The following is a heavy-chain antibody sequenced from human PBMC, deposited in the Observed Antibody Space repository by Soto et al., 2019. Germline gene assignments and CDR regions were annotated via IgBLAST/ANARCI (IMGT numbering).Heavy chain of an antibody. D-gene: IGHD3-22*01. CDR1: GFTVSSNY. V-gene: IGHV3-53*01. J-gene: IGHJ3*02. Sequence: EVQLVESGGGLIQPGGSLRLSCAASGFTVSSNYMSWVRQAPGKGLEWVSVIYSGGSTYYADSVKGRFTISRDNSKNKLYLQMNSLRAEDTAVYYCARNYDSTAGGAFDIWGQGTMVTVSS. CDR2: IYSGGST. CDR3: ARNYDSTAGGAFDI.